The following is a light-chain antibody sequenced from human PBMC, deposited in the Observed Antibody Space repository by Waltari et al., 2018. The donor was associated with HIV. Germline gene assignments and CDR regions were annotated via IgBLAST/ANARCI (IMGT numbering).Light chain of an antibody. CDR2: EVA. CDR3: CSYAGTSTYVA. CDR1: SSDVGSYNL. V-gene: IGLV2-23*02. J-gene: IGLJ2*01. Sequence: QSALTQPASVSGSPGQSITISCTGTSSDVGSYNLVSWYQQHPGKAPKLTFYEVAKRTSGVANRFHGSKSGNTASLTISGLQAEDEADYYCCSYAGTSTYVAFGGGTKLTVL.